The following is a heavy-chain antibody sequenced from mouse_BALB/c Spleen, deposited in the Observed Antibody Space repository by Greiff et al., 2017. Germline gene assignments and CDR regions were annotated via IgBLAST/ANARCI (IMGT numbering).Heavy chain of an antibody. D-gene: IGHD2-1*01. CDR3: ARGGNYGDYAMDY. CDR1: GYSFTSYY. V-gene: IGHV1-66*01. CDR2: IFPGSGNT. Sequence: VQLQQSGPELVKPGASVKISCKASGYSFTSYYIHWVKQRPGQGLEWIGWIFPGSGNTKYNEKFKGKATLTADTSSSTAYMQLSSLTSKYSAVYFCARGGNYGDYAMDYWGQGTSVTVSS. J-gene: IGHJ4*01.